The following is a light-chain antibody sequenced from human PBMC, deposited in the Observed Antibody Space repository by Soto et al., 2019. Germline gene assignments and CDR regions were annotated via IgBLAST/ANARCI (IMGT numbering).Light chain of an antibody. CDR3: QLYSVYSSWT. CDR2: QAS. CDR1: ESISRW. J-gene: IGKJ1*01. Sequence: DIEMTQSPSTLSASVGDRVTITCRASESISRWLAWYQQKPGKVPKLLIYQASSLESGVPSRFSGSGSGTEFTLTISSLQTEDFATYYCQLYSVYSSWTFGQGNKVEIK. V-gene: IGKV1-5*03.